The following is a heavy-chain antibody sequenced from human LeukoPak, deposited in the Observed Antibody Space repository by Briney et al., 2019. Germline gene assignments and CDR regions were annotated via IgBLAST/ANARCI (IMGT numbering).Heavy chain of an antibody. Sequence: GGSLRLSCAASGFTFSDYYMSWIRQAPGKGLEWVGRIRSKTAGGTIDYAAPVKGRFTISRDDSKNTLYLQMSSLKTEDTGVYYCTVAIVAPMWDCWGQGTLVTVSS. V-gene: IGHV3-15*01. CDR2: IRSKTAGGTI. D-gene: IGHD5-12*01. CDR3: TVAIVAPMWDC. CDR1: GFTFSDYY. J-gene: IGHJ4*02.